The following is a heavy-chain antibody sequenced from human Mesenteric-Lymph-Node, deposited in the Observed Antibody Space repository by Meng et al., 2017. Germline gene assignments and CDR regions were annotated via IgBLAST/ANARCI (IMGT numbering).Heavy chain of an antibody. J-gene: IGHJ6*02. V-gene: IGHV3-33*08. CDR1: GFTFSSYS. CDR3: ARDLSTLWFGELSFDRGMDV. CDR2: IWYDGSNK. D-gene: IGHD3-10*01. Sequence: GESLKISCAASGFTFSSYSMNWVRQAPGKGLEWVAVIWYDGSNKYYADSVKGRFTISRDNSKNTLYLQMNSLRAEDTAVYYCARDLSTLWFGELSFDRGMDVWGQGTTVTVSS.